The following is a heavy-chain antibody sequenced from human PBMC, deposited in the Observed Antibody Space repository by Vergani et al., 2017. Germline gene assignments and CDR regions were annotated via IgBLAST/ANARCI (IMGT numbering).Heavy chain of an antibody. D-gene: IGHD2-21*01. Sequence: QVQLQQWGAGLLKPSETLSLTCAVYGGSFSGYYWSWIRQPPGKGLEWIGEINHSGSTNYNPSLKGRVTISVDTSKNQFSLKLSSVTAADTAVYYCARGTLVISSSPFDIWGQGTMVTVSS. CDR3: ARGTLVISSSPFDI. J-gene: IGHJ3*02. V-gene: IGHV4-34*01. CDR1: GGSFSGYY. CDR2: INHSGST.